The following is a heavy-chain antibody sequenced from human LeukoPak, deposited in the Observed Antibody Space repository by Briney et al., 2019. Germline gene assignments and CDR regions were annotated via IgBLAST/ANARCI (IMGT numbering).Heavy chain of an antibody. CDR3: AKEFLGWLVRGGEIDY. CDR2: ISGTSSHI. CDR1: GFTFSTYS. D-gene: IGHD6-19*01. J-gene: IGHJ4*02. Sequence: GGSLRLSCAASGFTFSTYSMNWVRQAPGKGLEWVSIISGTSSHIFDADSVKGRFTISRDNSKNTLYLQMNSLRAEDTAVYYCAKEFLGWLVRGGEIDYWGQGTLVTVSS. V-gene: IGHV3-21*01.